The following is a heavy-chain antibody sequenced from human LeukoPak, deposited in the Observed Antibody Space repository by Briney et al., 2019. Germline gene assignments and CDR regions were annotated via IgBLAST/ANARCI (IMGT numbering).Heavy chain of an antibody. V-gene: IGHV3-30-3*01. Sequence: PGGSLRLSCAASGFTFSSYAMHWVRQAPGKGLEWVAVISYDGSNKYYADSVKGRFTISRDNSKNTLYLQMNSLRAEDTAVYYCARDHLWFGRTFDYWGQGTLVTVSS. J-gene: IGHJ4*02. D-gene: IGHD3-10*01. CDR1: GFTFSSYA. CDR3: ARDHLWFGRTFDY. CDR2: ISYDGSNK.